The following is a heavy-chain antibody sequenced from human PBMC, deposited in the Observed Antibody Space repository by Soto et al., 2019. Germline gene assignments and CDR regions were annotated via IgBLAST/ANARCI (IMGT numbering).Heavy chain of an antibody. CDR1: GFSFSDYA. D-gene: IGHD6-13*01. CDR3: AKRSPYSSGWYSPIFDY. Sequence: GGSLRLSRAASGFSFSDYAMSWVRQAPGKGLEWVSVISESGGSTHYADSVRGRFTVSRDNSKNSLSLRMNSLRDEDTAVYFCAKRSPYSSGWYSPIFDYWGQGALVTVSS. CDR2: ISESGGST. V-gene: IGHV3-23*01. J-gene: IGHJ4*02.